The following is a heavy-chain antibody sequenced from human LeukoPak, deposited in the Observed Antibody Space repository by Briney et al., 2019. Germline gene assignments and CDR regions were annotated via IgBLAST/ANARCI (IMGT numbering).Heavy chain of an antibody. D-gene: IGHD6-19*01. CDR3: AKYSSGWYISWFDP. Sequence: GGTLRLSCAASGFTFSRYGTSWVRQAPGKGLEWVSAISGSGGSTYYADSVKGRFTISRDNSKNTLYLQMNSLRAEDTAVYYCAKYSSGWYISWFDPWGQGTLVTVSS. V-gene: IGHV3-23*01. CDR1: GFTFSRYG. J-gene: IGHJ5*02. CDR2: ISGSGGST.